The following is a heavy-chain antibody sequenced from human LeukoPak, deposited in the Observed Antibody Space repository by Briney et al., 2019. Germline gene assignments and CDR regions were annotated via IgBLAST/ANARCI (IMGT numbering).Heavy chain of an antibody. CDR1: GFTFYDYA. J-gene: IGHJ4*02. CDR3: ARGSAYCSSTSCYDFDY. V-gene: IGHV3-9*01. Sequence: AGGSLRLSCAASGFTFYDYAMHWVRQAPGKGLEWVSGISWNSGSIGYADSVKGRFTISRDNAKNSLYLQMNSLRAEDTAVYYCARGSAYCSSTSCYDFDYWGQGTLVTVSS. CDR2: ISWNSGSI. D-gene: IGHD2-2*01.